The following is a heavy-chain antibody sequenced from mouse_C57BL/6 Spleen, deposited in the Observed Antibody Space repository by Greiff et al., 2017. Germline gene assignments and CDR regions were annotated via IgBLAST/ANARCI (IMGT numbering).Heavy chain of an antibody. CDR2: IYPGDGDT. CDR1: GYAFSSSW. V-gene: IGHV1-82*01. Sequence: QVQLQQSGPELVKPGASVKISCKASGYAFSSSWMNWVKQRPGQGLEWIGRIYPGDGDTNYNGKFKGKATLTADKSSSTAYMQLSSLTSEDSAVYFCARDQTFWYYDVWGTGTTVSVSS. J-gene: IGHJ1*03. CDR3: ARDQTFWYYDV.